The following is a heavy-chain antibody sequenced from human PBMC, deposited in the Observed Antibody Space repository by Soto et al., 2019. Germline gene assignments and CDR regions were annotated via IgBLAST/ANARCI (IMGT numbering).Heavy chain of an antibody. J-gene: IGHJ1*01. V-gene: IGHV3-30*03. CDR3: AIPGGIAVAGAEYFQH. Sequence: LRLSCAASGFTFSSYGMHWVRQAPGKGLEWVAVISYDGSNKYYADSVKGRFTISRDNSKNTLYLQMNSLRAEDTAVYYCAIPGGIAVAGAEYFQHWGQGTLVTVSS. CDR1: GFTFSSYG. D-gene: IGHD6-19*01. CDR2: ISYDGSNK.